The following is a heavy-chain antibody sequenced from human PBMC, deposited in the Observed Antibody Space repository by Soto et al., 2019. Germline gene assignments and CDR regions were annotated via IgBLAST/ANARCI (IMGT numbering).Heavy chain of an antibody. CDR2: ISSSGSTI. V-gene: IGHV3-48*03. CDR1: GFTFSSYE. J-gene: IGHJ4*02. D-gene: IGHD6-13*01. Sequence: PGGSLRLSCAASGFTFSSYEMNWVRQAPGKGLEWVSYISSSGSTIYYADSVKGRFTISRDNAKNSLYLQMNSLRAEDTAVYYCARDSQLAAAGPSFDYWGQGTQVTVSS. CDR3: ARDSQLAAAGPSFDY.